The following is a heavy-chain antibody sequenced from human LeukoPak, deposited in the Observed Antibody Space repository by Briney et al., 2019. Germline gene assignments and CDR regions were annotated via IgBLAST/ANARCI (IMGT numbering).Heavy chain of an antibody. V-gene: IGHV4-39*01. J-gene: IGHJ5*02. CDR3: ARHYHGSGSYGDNWFDP. Sequence: SETLSLTCTVSGGSISSSSYYWGWIRQPPGKGLEWIGSIYYSGSTYYNPSLKSRVTISVDTSKNQFSLKLSSVTAADTAVYYCARHYHGSGSYGDNWFDPWGQGTLVTVSS. D-gene: IGHD3-10*01. CDR2: IYYSGST. CDR1: GGSISSSSYY.